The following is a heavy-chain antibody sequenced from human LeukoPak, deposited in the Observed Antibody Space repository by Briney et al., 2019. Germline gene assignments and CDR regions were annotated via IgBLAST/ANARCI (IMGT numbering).Heavy chain of an antibody. CDR3: ATDLLLGVVAAIPRTGY. V-gene: IGHV1-24*01. Sequence: ASVKVSCQVSGYALTELSMHWVRQAPGKGPEGMGGFDPEDGETIYAQKFQGRVTITEDTSTDTAYMELSSLRYEDTAVYYCATDLLLGVVAAIPRTGYWGQGTLVTVSS. J-gene: IGHJ4*02. CDR1: GYALTELS. CDR2: FDPEDGET. D-gene: IGHD2-15*01.